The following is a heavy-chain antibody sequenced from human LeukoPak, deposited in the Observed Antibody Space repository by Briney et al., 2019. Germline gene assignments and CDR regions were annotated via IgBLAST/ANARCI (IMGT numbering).Heavy chain of an antibody. CDR2: ISPSGDIT. Sequence: GGSLRLSYAASGFTFSNHGMNWVRQAPGKGLEWVSGISPSGDITYYADSVKGRFTISRDNSKNTLYLQMNSLRAEDTAVYYCAMEREAAFDYWGQGTLVTVSS. V-gene: IGHV3-23*01. CDR1: GFTFSNHG. D-gene: IGHD3-3*01. CDR3: AMEREAAFDY. J-gene: IGHJ4*02.